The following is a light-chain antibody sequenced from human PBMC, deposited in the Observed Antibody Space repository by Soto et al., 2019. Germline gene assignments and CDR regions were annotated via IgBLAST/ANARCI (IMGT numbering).Light chain of an antibody. J-gene: IGLJ1*01. CDR3: SSYTISNTLPFV. Sequence: SVLTQPASVSGSPGQSITISCSGTSSNIGGYNVVSWYQQHPGKAPKVIVYEGIKRPSGVSDRFSGSTSGSTASLTISGLQAEDEAEYYCSSYTISNTLPFVFGTGTKVTVL. CDR2: EGI. V-gene: IGLV2-14*02. CDR1: SSNIGGYNV.